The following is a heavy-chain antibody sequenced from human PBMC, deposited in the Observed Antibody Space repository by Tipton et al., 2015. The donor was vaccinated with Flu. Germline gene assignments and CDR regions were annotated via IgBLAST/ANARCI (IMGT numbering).Heavy chain of an antibody. J-gene: IGHJ6*02. Sequence: TLSLTCAVYGGSFSGYYWSWIRQPPGKGLEWIGEINHSGSTNYNPSLKSRVTISVDTSKSQFSLKLSSVTAADTAVYYCARMRIFGVVIIGGMDVWGQGTPVTVSS. CDR3: ARMRIFGVVIIGGMDV. V-gene: IGHV4-34*01. CDR1: GGSFSGYY. D-gene: IGHD3-3*01. CDR2: INHSGST.